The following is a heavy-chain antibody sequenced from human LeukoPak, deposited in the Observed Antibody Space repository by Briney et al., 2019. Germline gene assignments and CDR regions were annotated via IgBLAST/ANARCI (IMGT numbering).Heavy chain of an antibody. CDR1: GYTFTSYG. V-gene: IGHV1-18*01. D-gene: IGHD3-22*01. J-gene: IGHJ4*02. CDR3: ARDLTHRRNYDNSGYQIVPAF. CDR2: ISAYNAYT. Sequence: GASVTVSCKASGYTFTSYGISWVRQAPGQGLEWVGWISAYNAYTNYTQKLQGRVTMTTDTSTSTAYMELRSLRSDDTAVYYCARDLTHRRNYDNSGYQIVPAFWGQGTLVTVSS.